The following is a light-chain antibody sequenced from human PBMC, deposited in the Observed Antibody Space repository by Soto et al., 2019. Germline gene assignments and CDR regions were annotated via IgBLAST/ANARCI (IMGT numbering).Light chain of an antibody. CDR1: SFNFGAGYD. V-gene: IGLV1-40*01. CDR2: GNN. Sequence: QSVLTQPPSVSGAPGQRVTISCTGSSFNFGAGYDVHWYQQLPGTAPKLLIYGNNNRPSGVPDRFSGSKSGTSASLAITGLQAEDEADYYCQSYDTSRGGVVFGGGTKLTVL. J-gene: IGLJ3*02. CDR3: QSYDTSRGGVV.